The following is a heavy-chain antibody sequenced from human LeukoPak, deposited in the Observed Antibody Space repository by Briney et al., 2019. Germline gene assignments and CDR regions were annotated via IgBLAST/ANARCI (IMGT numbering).Heavy chain of an antibody. CDR2: IYSGGLT. J-gene: IGHJ6*03. CDR3: AKVLSYYYMDV. Sequence: GGSLRLSCAASGFTVSTNYMSWVRQAPGKGLEWVSLIYSGGLTYYADSVKGRFTISRDNSKNTLYLQMNSLRVEDTAVYYCAKVLSYYYMDVWGKGTTVTVSS. V-gene: IGHV3-53*05. CDR1: GFTVSTNY.